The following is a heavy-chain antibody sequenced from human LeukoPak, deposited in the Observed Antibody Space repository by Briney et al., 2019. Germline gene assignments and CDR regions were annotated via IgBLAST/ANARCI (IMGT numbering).Heavy chain of an antibody. Sequence: PGGSLRLSCTASGFTFGDYSMNWVRQAPGKGLEWVGFIRSKAYGGTTEYAASVKGRFTISRDDSKSIAYLRMNSLKTEDTAVYYCTRGRRATHDYWGQGTLVTVSS. CDR1: GFTFGDYS. V-gene: IGHV3-49*04. CDR3: TRGRRATHDY. D-gene: IGHD1-26*01. CDR2: IRSKAYGGTT. J-gene: IGHJ4*02.